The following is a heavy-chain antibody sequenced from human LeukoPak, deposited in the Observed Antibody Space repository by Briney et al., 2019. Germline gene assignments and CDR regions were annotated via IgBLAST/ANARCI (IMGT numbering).Heavy chain of an antibody. J-gene: IGHJ6*02. CDR1: GYTFTSYY. D-gene: IGHD5-18*01. Sequence: ASVKVSCKASGYTFTSYYMHWVRQAPGQGLEWMGIINPSGGRTSYAQKFQGRVTMTRDTSTSTVYMELSSLRSEDTAVYYCARLERGYSCGAYYYGMDVWGQGTTVTVSS. CDR2: INPSGGRT. CDR3: ARLERGYSCGAYYYGMDV. V-gene: IGHV1-46*01.